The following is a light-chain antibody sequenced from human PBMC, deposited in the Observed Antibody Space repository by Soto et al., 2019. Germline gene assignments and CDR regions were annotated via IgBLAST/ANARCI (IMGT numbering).Light chain of an antibody. Sequence: QSALTQPASVSGSPGQSITITCTGSNNDIGADKFVSWYQQHPGEAPKLIIFDVSNRPSRVSHRFSGSKSGNTASLTISRLQPEDESDYYCTSFTTNRAVVFGTGTKLTVL. V-gene: IGLV2-14*03. J-gene: IGLJ1*01. CDR3: TSFTTNRAVV. CDR1: NNDIGADKF. CDR2: DVS.